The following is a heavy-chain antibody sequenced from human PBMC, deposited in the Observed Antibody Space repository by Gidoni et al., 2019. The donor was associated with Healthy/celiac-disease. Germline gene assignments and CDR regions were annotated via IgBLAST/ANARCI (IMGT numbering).Heavy chain of an antibody. D-gene: IGHD6-13*01. CDR3: ARDSSSSWYSYFDY. V-gene: IGHV3-33*01. Sequence: QVQLVESGGGLVQPGRSLRLSSDASGSTFSSYGMQWVRQAPGMGLEWVAVIWYDGSNKYYAVAVKGRFTISRDNSKNTLYLQMNSLRAEDTAVYYCARDSSSSWYSYFDYWGQGTLVTVSS. J-gene: IGHJ4*02. CDR2: IWYDGSNK. CDR1: GSTFSSYG.